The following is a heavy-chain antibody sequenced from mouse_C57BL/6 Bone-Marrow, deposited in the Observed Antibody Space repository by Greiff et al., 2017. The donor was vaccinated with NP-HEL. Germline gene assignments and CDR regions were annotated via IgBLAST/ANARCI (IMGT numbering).Heavy chain of an antibody. D-gene: IGHD3-2*02. CDR3: SRDTAQAAWFAY. Sequence: QVQLQQPGTELVKPGASVKLSCKASGYTFTSYWMHWVKQRPGQGLEWLGNLTPSTGGTNYNEKFQSKATLTVDKSSSTAYMQLSSLTSEDSAVYYCSRDTAQAAWFAYWGQGTLVTVSA. CDR1: GYTFTSYW. J-gene: IGHJ3*01. V-gene: IGHV1-53*01. CDR2: LTPSTGGT.